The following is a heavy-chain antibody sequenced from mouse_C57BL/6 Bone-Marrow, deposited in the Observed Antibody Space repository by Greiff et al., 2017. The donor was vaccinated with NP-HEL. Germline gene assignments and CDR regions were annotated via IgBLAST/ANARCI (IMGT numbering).Heavy chain of an antibody. V-gene: IGHV1-52*01. D-gene: IGHD1-1*01. CDR2: IDPSDSET. CDR3: AITTVVANDY. CDR1: GYTFTSYW. J-gene: IGHJ2*01. Sequence: QVQLKQPGAELVRPGSSVKLSCKASGYTFTSYWMHWVKQRPIQGLEWIGSIDPSDSETHYNQKFKDKATLTVDKSSSTAYMQLSSLTSEDSAVYYCAITTVVANDYWGQGTTLTVSS.